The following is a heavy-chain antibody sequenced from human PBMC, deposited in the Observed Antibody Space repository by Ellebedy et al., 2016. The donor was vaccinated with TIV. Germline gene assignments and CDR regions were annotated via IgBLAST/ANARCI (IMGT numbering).Heavy chain of an antibody. V-gene: IGHV3-15*01. CDR1: GFTFSSSW. CDR2: IKSKTDGGTT. J-gene: IGHJ5*02. CDR3: TTSSLFDP. Sequence: GESLKISCAASGFTFSSSWVHWVRQVPGKGLEWVGRIKSKTDGGTTDFAAPVKGRFTMSRDDSKNTLYLQMNSLKAEDTAVYYCTTSSLFDPWGQGTLVTVSS.